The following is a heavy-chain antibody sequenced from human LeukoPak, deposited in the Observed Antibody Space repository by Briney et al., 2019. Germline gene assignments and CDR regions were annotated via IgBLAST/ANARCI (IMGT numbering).Heavy chain of an antibody. CDR1: GFTFSSYS. J-gene: IGHJ4*02. Sequence: PGGSLRLSCAASGFTFSSYSMNRVRQAPGKGLEWVSSISSSSSYIYCADSVKGRFTISRDNAKNSLYLQMNSLRAEDTAVYYCARDYDILTGEDYWGQGTLVTVSS. CDR3: ARDYDILTGEDY. CDR2: ISSSSSYI. V-gene: IGHV3-21*01. D-gene: IGHD3-9*01.